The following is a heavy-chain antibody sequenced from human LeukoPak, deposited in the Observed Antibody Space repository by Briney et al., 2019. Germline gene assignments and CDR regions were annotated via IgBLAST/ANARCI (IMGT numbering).Heavy chain of an antibody. CDR3: ARDAFIVATTPLVY. D-gene: IGHD5-12*01. J-gene: IGHJ4*02. Sequence: ASVKVSCKASGGTFSSYAISWVRQAPGQGLEWMGRIIPILGIANYAQKFQGRVTITADKSTSTAYMELSSLRSEDTAVYYCARDAFIVATTPLVYWGQGTLVTVSS. CDR1: GGTFSSYA. CDR2: IIPILGIA. V-gene: IGHV1-69*04.